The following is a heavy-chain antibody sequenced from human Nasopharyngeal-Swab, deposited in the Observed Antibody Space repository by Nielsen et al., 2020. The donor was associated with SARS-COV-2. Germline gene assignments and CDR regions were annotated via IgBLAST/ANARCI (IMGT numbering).Heavy chain of an antibody. CDR2: IKDSGST. CDR3: ARVYGPLVYSTKGLCVAGWFDP. CDR1: GGSFSGYY. D-gene: IGHD2-8*01. V-gene: IGHV4-34*01. Sequence: PTPLSLTCAVYGGSFSGYYWSWFHQPPGKGLEWIREIKDSGSTNYNPSLKSRVTISVDTSKNQFSQKLSSVTATDTAVYYCARVYGPLVYSTKGLCVAGWFDPWGQGTLVTVSS. J-gene: IGHJ5*02.